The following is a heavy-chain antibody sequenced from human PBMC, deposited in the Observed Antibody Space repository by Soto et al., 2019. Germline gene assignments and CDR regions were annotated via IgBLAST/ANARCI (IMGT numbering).Heavy chain of an antibody. J-gene: IGHJ4*02. CDR1: GYTFTGQ. CDR2: ISAYNGNT. Sequence: GASVKVSCKAFGYTFTGQIMRQAPGQRLEWMGWISAYNGNTNYAQKLQGRVTMTTDTSTSTAYMELRSLRSDDTAVYYCARDRSLWFGELSPFDYWGQGTPVTVSS. D-gene: IGHD3-10*01. V-gene: IGHV1-18*01. CDR3: ARDRSLWFGELSPFDY.